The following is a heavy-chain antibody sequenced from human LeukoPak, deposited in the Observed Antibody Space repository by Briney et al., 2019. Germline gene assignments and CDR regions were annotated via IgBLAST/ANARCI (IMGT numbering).Heavy chain of an antibody. J-gene: IGHJ4*02. CDR1: GITLSNYG. D-gene: IGHD3-22*01. CDR2: ISDSGGRT. Sequence: GGSPRLSCAVSGITLSNYGMSWVRQAPGKGLEWVAGISDSGGRTNYADSVKGRFTISRDNPKNTLYLRMNSLRAEDTAVYFCAKRGVVIRVILVGFHKEAYYFDSWGQGALVTVSS. CDR3: AKRGVVIRVILVGFHKEAYYFDS. V-gene: IGHV3-23*01.